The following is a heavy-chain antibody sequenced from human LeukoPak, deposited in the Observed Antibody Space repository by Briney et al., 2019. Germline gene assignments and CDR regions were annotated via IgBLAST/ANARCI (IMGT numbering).Heavy chain of an antibody. CDR2: IYTSGST. Sequence: SETLSLTCTVSGGSISSYYWSWIRQPAGKGLEWIGRIYTSGSTNYNPSLKSRVTMSVDTSKNQFSLKLSSVTAADTAVYYCVYYDSSGYYESAGAFDIWGQGTMVTVSS. D-gene: IGHD3-22*01. CDR1: GGSISSYY. J-gene: IGHJ3*02. CDR3: VYYDSSGYYESAGAFDI. V-gene: IGHV4-4*07.